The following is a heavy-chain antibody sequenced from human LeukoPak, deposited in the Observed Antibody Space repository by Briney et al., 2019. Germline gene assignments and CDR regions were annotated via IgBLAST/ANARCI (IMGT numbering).Heavy chain of an antibody. J-gene: IGHJ4*02. CDR2: IYYSGST. D-gene: IGHD3-22*01. CDR3: ARSPLVSQIDY. CDR1: GGSISSSSYY. Sequence: SETLSLTCTVSGGSISSSSYYWGWIRQPPGKGLEWIGSIYYSGSTYYNPSLKSRVTISVDTSKNQFSLKLSSVTAADTAVYYCARSPLVSQIDYWGQGTLVTVSS. V-gene: IGHV4-39*07.